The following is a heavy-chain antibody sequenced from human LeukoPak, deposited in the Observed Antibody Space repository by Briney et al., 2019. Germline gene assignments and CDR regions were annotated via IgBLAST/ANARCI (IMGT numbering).Heavy chain of an antibody. D-gene: IGHD2-15*01. Sequence: NPGGSLRLSCAASGFTFSGYTMNWVRQAPGKGLEWVSAISTSSSYIYYADSVKGRFTISRDNSKNSLYLQMNSLGAEDTAVYYCARGDDLLPYYYYGMAVWGQGTTVTVSS. CDR1: GFTFSGYT. J-gene: IGHJ6*02. CDR2: ISTSSSYI. V-gene: IGHV3-21*01. CDR3: ARGDDLLPYYYYGMAV.